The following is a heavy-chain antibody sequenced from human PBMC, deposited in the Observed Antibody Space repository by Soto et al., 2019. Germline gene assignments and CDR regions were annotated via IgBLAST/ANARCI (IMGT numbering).Heavy chain of an antibody. Sequence: GGSLRLTFATPRYDFNDLYIEWVSKGTRKGLKGVGRGKNRTYNYSTEYAASVKDRFTISRDDSRNSAYLQMNSLKTEDTAVYYCVRVDKQLGTTFFDRWGQGP. CDR1: RYDFNDLY. V-gene: IGHV3-72*01. D-gene: IGHD1-1*01. J-gene: IGHJ4*02. CDR3: VRVDKQLGTTFFDR. CDR2: GKNRTYNYST.